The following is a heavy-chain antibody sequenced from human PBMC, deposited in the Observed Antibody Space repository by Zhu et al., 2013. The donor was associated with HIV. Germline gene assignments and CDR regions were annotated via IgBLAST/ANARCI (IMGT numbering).Heavy chain of an antibody. Sequence: QVQLQQWGAGLLKPSETLSLTCAVYGGSFSGYYWSWIRQPPGKGLEWIGEINHSGSTSYNPSLKSRVTISVDTSKNQFSLKLSSVTAADTAVYYCARGPKFERLVSDAFDYLGPRDKWSPSPQ. CDR2: INHSGST. J-gene: IGHJ3*02. CDR1: GGSFSGYY. D-gene: IGHD6-19*01. CDR3: ARGPKFERLVSDAFDY. V-gene: IGHV4-34*01.